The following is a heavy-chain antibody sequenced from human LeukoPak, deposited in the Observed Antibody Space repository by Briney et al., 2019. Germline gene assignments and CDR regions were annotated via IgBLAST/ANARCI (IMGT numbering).Heavy chain of an antibody. CDR3: AVTPYYDFWSGYYATNWFDP. D-gene: IGHD3-3*01. Sequence: ASVNVSCKASGYTFTSYDINWVRQATGQGLEWMGWMNPNSGNTGYAQKFQGRVTMTRNTSISTAYMELSSLRSEDTAVYYCAVTPYYDFWSGYYATNWFDPWGQGTLVTVSS. CDR1: GYTFTSYD. J-gene: IGHJ5*02. V-gene: IGHV1-8*01. CDR2: MNPNSGNT.